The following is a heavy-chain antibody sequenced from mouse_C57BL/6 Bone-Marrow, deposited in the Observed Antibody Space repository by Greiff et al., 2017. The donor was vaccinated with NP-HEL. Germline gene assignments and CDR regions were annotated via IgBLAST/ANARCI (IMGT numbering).Heavy chain of an antibody. CDR3: ARDYGSFFDY. J-gene: IGHJ2*01. CDR1: GYTFTSYW. CDR2: IDPSDSYT. Sequence: QVQLQQPGAELVKPGASVKLSCKASGYTFTSYWMQWVKQRPGQGLEWIGEIDPSDSYTTYNQKFKGKATLTVDTSSSTAYMQLSSLTSEDSAVYYCARDYGSFFDYWGQGTTLTVSS. D-gene: IGHD1-1*01. V-gene: IGHV1-50*01.